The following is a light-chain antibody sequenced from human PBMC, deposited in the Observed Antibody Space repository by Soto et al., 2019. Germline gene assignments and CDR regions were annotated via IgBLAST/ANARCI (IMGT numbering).Light chain of an antibody. V-gene: IGKV3-20*01. Sequence: EIVLTQSPGTLSLSPGERATLSCRASQSFSSRYLAWYQQNPGQAPRLLIYGASSRATCIPDRFSGSGSGTDFTLTISILEPEDFAVYYCQQYGSSQITFCQGPRLEIK. CDR3: QQYGSSQIT. CDR1: QSFSSRY. J-gene: IGKJ5*01. CDR2: GAS.